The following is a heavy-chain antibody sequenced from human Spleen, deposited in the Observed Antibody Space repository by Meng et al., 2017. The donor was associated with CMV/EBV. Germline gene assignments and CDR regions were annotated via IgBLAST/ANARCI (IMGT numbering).Heavy chain of an antibody. CDR3: ARMMNYYDSSGPPDY. CDR2: ISYDGSNK. CDR1: GFTFSSYW. D-gene: IGHD3-22*01. Sequence: GGSLRLSCAASGFTFSSYWMHWVRQAPGKGLEWVAVISYDGSNKYYADSVKGRFTISRDNSKNTLYLQMNSLRAEDTAVYYCARMMNYYDSSGPPDYWGQGTLVTVSS. J-gene: IGHJ4*02. V-gene: IGHV3-30*03.